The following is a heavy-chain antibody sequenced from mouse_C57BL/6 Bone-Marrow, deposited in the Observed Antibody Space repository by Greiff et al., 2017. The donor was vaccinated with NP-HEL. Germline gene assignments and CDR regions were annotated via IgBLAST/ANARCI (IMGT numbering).Heavy chain of an antibody. CDR1: GFTFSDYY. V-gene: IGHV5-12*01. CDR3: ARQKGNYYSNYAGVDY. D-gene: IGHD2-5*01. CDR2: ISNGGGST. J-gene: IGHJ2*01. Sequence: DVMLVESGGGLVQPGGSLKLSCAASGFTFSDYYMYWVRQTPEKRLEWVAYISNGGGSTYYPDTVKGRFTISRDNAKNTLYLQMSRLKSEDTAMYYCARQKGNYYSNYAGVDYWGQGTTLTVSS.